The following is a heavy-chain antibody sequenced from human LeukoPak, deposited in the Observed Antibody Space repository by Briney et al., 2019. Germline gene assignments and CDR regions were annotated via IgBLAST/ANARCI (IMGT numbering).Heavy chain of an antibody. Sequence: SETLSLTCAVYVEPFSNYFWSWIRQSPGKGLEWIGEINHSGSTNYNSSLTSRVTISVDTSKNQLSLNLSSVTAADTAIYYCARGLGQYDYWGQGTLVTVSS. CDR2: INHSGST. D-gene: IGHD5-24*01. V-gene: IGHV4-34*01. CDR1: VEPFSNYF. J-gene: IGHJ4*02. CDR3: ARGLGQYDY.